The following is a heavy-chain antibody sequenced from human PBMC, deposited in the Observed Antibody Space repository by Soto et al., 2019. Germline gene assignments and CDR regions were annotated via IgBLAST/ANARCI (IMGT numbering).Heavy chain of an antibody. CDR1: GGSISSYY. V-gene: IGHV4-59*01. Sequence: SETLSLTCTVSGGSISSYYWSWIRQLPGKGLEWIGYIYYSGSTNYNPSLKSRVTISVDTSKNQFSLKLSSVTAADTAVYYCAGGPTWYYYAAGGQGTLVTVSS. CDR3: AGGPTWYYYAA. J-gene: IGHJ4*02. D-gene: IGHD3-10*01. CDR2: IYYSGST.